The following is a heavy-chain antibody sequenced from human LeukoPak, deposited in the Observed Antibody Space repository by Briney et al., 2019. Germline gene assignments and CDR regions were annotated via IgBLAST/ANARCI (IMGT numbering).Heavy chain of an antibody. CDR2: IYYSGST. CDR3: ARDSSSSWYWTEWGSGAFDI. J-gene: IGHJ3*02. Sequence: PSETLSLTCTVSGGSISSYYWSWIRQPPGKGLEWIGYIYYSGSTNYNPSLKSRVTISVDTSKNQFSLKLSSVTAAGTAVYYCARDSSSSWYWTEWGSGAFDIWGQGTMVTISS. V-gene: IGHV4-59*01. CDR1: GGSISSYY. D-gene: IGHD6-13*01.